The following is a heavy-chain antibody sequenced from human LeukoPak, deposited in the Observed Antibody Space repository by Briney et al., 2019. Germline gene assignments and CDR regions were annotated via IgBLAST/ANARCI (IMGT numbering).Heavy chain of an antibody. Sequence: GGSLRLSCAASGFIFSNYEINWVRQAPGKGLEWASYISSDGSTKHCADSVQGRFTISRDNTKNSLYLQMNSLRAEDTAVYYCVRGLRQWGQGTLVTVSS. V-gene: IGHV3-48*03. CDR2: ISSDGSTK. CDR1: GFIFSNYE. D-gene: IGHD4-17*01. CDR3: VRGLRQ. J-gene: IGHJ4*02.